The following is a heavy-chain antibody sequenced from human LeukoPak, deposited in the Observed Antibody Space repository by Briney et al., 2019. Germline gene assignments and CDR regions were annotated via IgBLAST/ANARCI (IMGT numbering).Heavy chain of an antibody. CDR2: INPNSGDT. CDR3: ASIVVVTARYAFDI. V-gene: IGHV1-2*02. Sequence: GASVKVSCKASGYTFTGSYIHWVRQAPGQGLEWMGWINPNSGDTNYAQKFQGRVTMTRDTSISTAYMELSRLRSDDTAVYYCASIVVVTARYAFDIWGQGTMVTVSS. D-gene: IGHD2-21*02. J-gene: IGHJ3*02. CDR1: GYTFTGSY.